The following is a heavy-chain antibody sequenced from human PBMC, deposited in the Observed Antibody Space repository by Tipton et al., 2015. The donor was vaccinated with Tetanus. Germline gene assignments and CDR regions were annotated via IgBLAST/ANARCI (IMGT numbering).Heavy chain of an antibody. Sequence: SLRLSCAASGFTFSSYNMNWVRQAPGKGLEWLSYISGTGSTIDYADSVKGRFTISRDNAKNSLYLQLSSLRVDDTALYFCVSGSSLDYWGQGTLVAVSP. J-gene: IGHJ4*02. D-gene: IGHD6-6*01. CDR2: ISGTGSTI. V-gene: IGHV3-48*01. CDR3: VSGSSLDY. CDR1: GFTFSSYN.